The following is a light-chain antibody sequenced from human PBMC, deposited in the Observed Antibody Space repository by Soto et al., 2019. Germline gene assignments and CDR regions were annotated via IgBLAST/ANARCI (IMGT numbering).Light chain of an antibody. CDR1: SSDVGGYNY. CDR3: CSYAGSFVV. J-gene: IGLJ2*01. CDR2: DVS. V-gene: IGLV2-11*01. Sequence: QSVLTQPRSVSGFPGQSVSISCTGTSSDVGGYNYVSWYQQHPGKAPKLMIYDVSKRPSGVPDRFSGSKSGNTASLTISGLQAEDEADYYCCSYAGSFVVFGGGTKVTVL.